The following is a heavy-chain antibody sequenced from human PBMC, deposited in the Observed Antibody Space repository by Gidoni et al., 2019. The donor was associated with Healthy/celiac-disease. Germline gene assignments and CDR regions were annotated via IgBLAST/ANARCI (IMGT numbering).Heavy chain of an antibody. CDR3: TTTVGY. CDR1: SNAW. J-gene: IGHJ4*02. V-gene: IGHV3-15*07. D-gene: IGHD1-26*01. Sequence: SNAWLNWVRQASGKGLEWVGRIKSQTDGGTTDYAEPEKGRFTISRDDSKNTLYLQMNSMKTEDTAVYYCTTTVGYWGQGTLVTVSS. CDR2: IKSQTDGGTT.